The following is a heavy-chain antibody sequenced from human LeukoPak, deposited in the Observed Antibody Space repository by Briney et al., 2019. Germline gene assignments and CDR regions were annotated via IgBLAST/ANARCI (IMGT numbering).Heavy chain of an antibody. D-gene: IGHD6-13*01. CDR3: ARGRDSRYDFDY. CDR1: GGSISSYY. CDR2: IYYSGST. Sequence: PSETLSLTCTVSGGSISSYYWSWIRQPPGKGLEWIGYIYYSGSTNYNPSLKSRVTISVDTSKNQFSLKLSSVTAADTAVYYCARGRDSRYDFDYWGQGTLVTVSS. V-gene: IGHV4-59*01. J-gene: IGHJ4*02.